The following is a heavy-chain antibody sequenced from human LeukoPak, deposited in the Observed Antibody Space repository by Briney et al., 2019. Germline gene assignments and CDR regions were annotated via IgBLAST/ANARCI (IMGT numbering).Heavy chain of an antibody. V-gene: IGHV1-46*01. CDR3: TRGVQLERRYYNWFDP. J-gene: IGHJ5*02. Sequence: GASVKVSCKASGYTFTSYYIHWVRQAPGQGLEWMGMINPSRGSTSYAQKFQGGLTMTRDTSTSTVYMELSSLGSEDTAVYYCTRGVQLERRYYNWFDPWGQGTLVTVSS. CDR2: INPSRGST. D-gene: IGHD1-1*01. CDR1: GYTFTSYY.